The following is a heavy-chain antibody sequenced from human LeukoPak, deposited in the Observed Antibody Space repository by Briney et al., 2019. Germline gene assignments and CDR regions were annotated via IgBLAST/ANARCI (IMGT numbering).Heavy chain of an antibody. CDR2: IYYSGST. Sequence: SETLSLTCTVSGGSIISSSYYWGWIRQPPGKGLEWIGSIYYSGSTYYNPSLKSRVTMSVDTSKNQFSLKLSSVTAADTAVYYCARPGVHYDSSGYFDSWGQGTLVTVSS. J-gene: IGHJ5*01. CDR1: GGSIISSSYY. V-gene: IGHV4-39*01. D-gene: IGHD3-22*01. CDR3: ARPGVHYDSSGYFDS.